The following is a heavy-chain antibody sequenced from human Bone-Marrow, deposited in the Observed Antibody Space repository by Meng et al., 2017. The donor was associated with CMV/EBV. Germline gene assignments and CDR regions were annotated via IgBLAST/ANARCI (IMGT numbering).Heavy chain of an antibody. Sequence: GESLKISCTASGFTFGDYAMSWVRQAPGKGLEWVGFIRSKAYGGTTEYAASVKGRFTISRDDSKSIAYLQMNSLRAEDTAVYYCARDSGRMNYWGQGTLVTVSS. CDR3: ARDSGRMNY. V-gene: IGHV3-49*04. D-gene: IGHD2-8*01. J-gene: IGHJ4*02. CDR2: IRSKAYGGTT. CDR1: GFTFGDYA.